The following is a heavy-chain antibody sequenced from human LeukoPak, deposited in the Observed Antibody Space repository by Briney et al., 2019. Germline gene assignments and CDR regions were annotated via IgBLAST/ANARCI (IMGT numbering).Heavy chain of an antibody. CDR3: ARGLMAGNTALFDY. CDR2: IIPIFGTA. CDR1: GGTFSSYA. V-gene: IGHV1-69*13. Sequence: SVTVSCTASGGTFSSYAISWVRQAPGQGLEWMGGIIPIFGTANYAQKFQGRVTITADQSTSTAYMELSSLRSEDTAVCYCARGLMAGNTALFDYWGQGTLVTVSS. J-gene: IGHJ4*02. D-gene: IGHD5-24*01.